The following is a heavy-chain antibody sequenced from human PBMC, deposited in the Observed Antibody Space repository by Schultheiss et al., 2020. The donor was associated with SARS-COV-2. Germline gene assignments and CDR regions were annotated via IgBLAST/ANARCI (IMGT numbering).Heavy chain of an antibody. J-gene: IGHJ3*02. CDR3: ANPPPGQGVFNI. D-gene: IGHD2-8*01. V-gene: IGHV3-23*01. CDR1: GFTFSSYA. Sequence: GGSLRLSCEASGFTFSSYAMSWVRQAPGKGLEWVSAISGSGGSTYYADSVRGRFTITRDNFKNTVYLEMSSLRAEDTAIYYCANPPPGQGVFNIWGQGTVVTVSS. CDR2: ISGSGGST.